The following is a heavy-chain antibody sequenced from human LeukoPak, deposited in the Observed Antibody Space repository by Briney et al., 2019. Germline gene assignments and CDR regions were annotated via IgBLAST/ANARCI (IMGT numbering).Heavy chain of an antibody. V-gene: IGHV4-31*03. D-gene: IGHD3-22*01. CDR3: ARDRYYDSSGPQGFQH. Sequence: PSETLSLTYTVSGGSISSGGYYWSWIRQHPGTGLEWIGYIYYSGSTYYNPSLKSRVTISVDTSKNQFSLKLSSVTAADTAVYYCARDRYYDSSGPQGFQHWGQGTLVTVSS. CDR2: IYYSGST. J-gene: IGHJ1*01. CDR1: GGSISSGGYY.